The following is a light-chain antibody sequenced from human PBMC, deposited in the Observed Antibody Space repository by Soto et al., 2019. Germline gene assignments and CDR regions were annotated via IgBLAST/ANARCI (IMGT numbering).Light chain of an antibody. J-gene: IGKJ4*01. CDR3: QQYNSYFT. V-gene: IGKV1-5*01. Sequence: DIQMTQSPSTLSASVGDRVTITCRASQSISSWLAWYQQKPGKAPKLLIYDASSLESGVPSRFSGSGSGTEFTLTISSLQPDDFETYYCQQYNSYFTFGGGTKVEIK. CDR2: DAS. CDR1: QSISSW.